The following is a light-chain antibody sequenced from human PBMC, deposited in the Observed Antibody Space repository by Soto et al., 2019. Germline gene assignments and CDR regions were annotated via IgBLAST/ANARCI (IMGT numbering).Light chain of an antibody. J-gene: IGLJ1*01. V-gene: IGLV1-40*01. CDR2: GDS. Sequence: QSVLTQPPSVSGAPGQRVTISCTGSSSNIGAGYDVHWYQQFPGTAPKLLIFGDSNRPSGVPDRFSGSKSGTSASLAITGLQTYDEADYYCQSYDSSLSGSDVFGNGTKLTVL. CDR3: QSYDSSLSGSDV. CDR1: SSNIGAGYD.